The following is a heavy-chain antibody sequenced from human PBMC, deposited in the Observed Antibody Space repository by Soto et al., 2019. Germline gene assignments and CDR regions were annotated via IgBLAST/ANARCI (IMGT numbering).Heavy chain of an antibody. V-gene: IGHV1-69*12. J-gene: IGHJ4*02. CDR1: GGTFSSYA. CDR3: ARDGGVYDYSPFDY. D-gene: IGHD4-4*01. CDR2: IIPSFGTA. Sequence: QVQLVQSGAEVKKPGSSVKVSCKASGGTFSSYAISWVRQAPGQGLEWMGGIIPSFGTANYAQNFQGRVTITADESTGTAYMELSRLRSEDTAVYYCARDGGVYDYSPFDYWGQGTLVTVSS.